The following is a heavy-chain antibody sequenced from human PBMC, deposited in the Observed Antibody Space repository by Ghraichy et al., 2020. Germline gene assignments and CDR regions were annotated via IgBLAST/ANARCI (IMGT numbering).Heavy chain of an antibody. Sequence: GGSLRPSCAVSGFIFKNYALHWVRQAPGKGLEWVAVISFDGSNKYYADSVKGRFTISRDNSKNTLYLQMNSLRPEDTAVYYCARDMGSFSKIDYWGQGAPVTV. CDR1: GFIFKNYA. V-gene: IGHV3-30*16. D-gene: IGHD6-13*01. CDR3: ARDMGSFSKIDY. CDR2: ISFDGSNK. J-gene: IGHJ4*02.